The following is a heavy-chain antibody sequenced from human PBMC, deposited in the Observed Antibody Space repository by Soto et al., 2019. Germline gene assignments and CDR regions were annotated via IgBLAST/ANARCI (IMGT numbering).Heavy chain of an antibody. Sequence: EVQLVESGGGLVQPGESLKLSCAVSGFTLSGSAMHWVRQASGKGLEWVGRIRSKANNYATAYAASVKGRFTISRDDSKNTAYLQMNSLKSEDTAVYYCTRVSGDYVRDYWSQGTLVTVSS. CDR1: GFTLSGSA. CDR2: IRSKANNYAT. J-gene: IGHJ4*02. D-gene: IGHD4-17*01. CDR3: TRVSGDYVRDY. V-gene: IGHV3-73*01.